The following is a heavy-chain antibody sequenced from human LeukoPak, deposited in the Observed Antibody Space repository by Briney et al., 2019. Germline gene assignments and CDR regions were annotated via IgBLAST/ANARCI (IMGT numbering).Heavy chain of an antibody. CDR1: GYTFTGYY. D-gene: IGHD3-10*01. J-gene: IGHJ6*02. V-gene: IGHV1-2*02. CDR2: VNPNSGGT. CDR3: ARVVLWFGEEVDV. Sequence: ASVKVSCKASGYTFTGYYMHWVRQAPGQGLEWMGWVNPNSGGTNYAQKFQGRVTMTRDTSISTAYMELSRLRSDDTAVYYCARVVLWFGEEVDVWGQGTTVTVSS.